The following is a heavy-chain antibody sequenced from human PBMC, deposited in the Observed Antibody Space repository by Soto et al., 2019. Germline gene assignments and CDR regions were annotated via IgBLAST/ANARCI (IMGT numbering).Heavy chain of an antibody. D-gene: IGHD5-12*01. CDR3: ARGYSGYDFYY. CDR1: GGSISSYY. CDR2: IYYSGST. J-gene: IGHJ4*02. V-gene: IGHV4-59*01. Sequence: LSLTCTVSGGSISSYYWSWIRQPPGKGLEWIGYIYYSGSTNYNPSLKSRVTISVDTSKNQFSLKLSSVTAADTAVYYCARGYSGYDFYYWGQGTLVTVSS.